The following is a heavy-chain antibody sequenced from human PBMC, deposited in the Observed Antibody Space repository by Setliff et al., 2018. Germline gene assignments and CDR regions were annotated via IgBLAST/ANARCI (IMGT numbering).Heavy chain of an antibody. J-gene: IGHJ4*02. CDR3: ARGYYDSYARYYVVGDY. CDR2: ISAQDGNT. D-gene: IGHD3-22*01. Sequence: RASVKVSCKASGYTFTGYSMHWVRQAPGQGLEWMGWISAQDGNTIYAQNFQGRVTMTRDTSTSTVYMELSSLRTEDTAVYYCARGYYDSYARYYVVGDYWGQGTPVTVSS. CDR1: GYTFTGYS. V-gene: IGHV1-46*01.